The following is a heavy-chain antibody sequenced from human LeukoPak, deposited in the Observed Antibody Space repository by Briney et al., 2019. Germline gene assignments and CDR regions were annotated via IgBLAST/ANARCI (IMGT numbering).Heavy chain of an antibody. CDR2: ISSSSSTI. J-gene: IGHJ3*02. CDR1: GFTFSSYS. D-gene: IGHD3-10*01. Sequence: GGSLRLSCAASGFTFSSYSMNWVRQAPGKGLEWVSYISSSSSTIYYADSVKGRFTISRDNAKNSLYLQVNSLRAEDTAVYYCARELWFGEYATTSDAFDIWGQGTMVTVSS. CDR3: ARELWFGEYATTSDAFDI. V-gene: IGHV3-48*01.